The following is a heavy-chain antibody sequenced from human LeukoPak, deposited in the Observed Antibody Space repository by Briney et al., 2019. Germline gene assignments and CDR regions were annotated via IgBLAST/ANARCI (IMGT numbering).Heavy chain of an antibody. Sequence: PGGSLRLSCAASGFTFSSYEMNWVRQAPGKGLEWVSYISSSGSTIYYVDSVKGRFTISRDNAKNSLYLQMNSLRAEDTAVYYCARLNGRLDYWGQGTLVTVSS. J-gene: IGHJ4*02. CDR3: ARLNGRLDY. CDR2: ISSSGSTI. CDR1: GFTFSSYE. D-gene: IGHD1-14*01. V-gene: IGHV3-48*03.